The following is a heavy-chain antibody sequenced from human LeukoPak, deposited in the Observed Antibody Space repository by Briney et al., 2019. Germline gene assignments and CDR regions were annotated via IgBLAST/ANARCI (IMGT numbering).Heavy chain of an antibody. CDR3: ASSVRFLEWLFS. D-gene: IGHD3-3*01. V-gene: IGHV1-46*03. CDR2: INPSGGST. Sequence: ASVKVSCKASGYTFTSYYMHWVRQAPGQGLEWMGIINPSGGSTSYAQKFQGRVTMTRDTSTSTVYMELSSLRSEDTAVYYCASSVRFLEWLFSWGQGTLVTVSS. J-gene: IGHJ4*02. CDR1: GYTFTSYY.